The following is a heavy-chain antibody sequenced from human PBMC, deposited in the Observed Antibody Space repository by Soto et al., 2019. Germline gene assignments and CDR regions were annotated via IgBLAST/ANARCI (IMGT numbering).Heavy chain of an antibody. J-gene: IGHJ4*02. CDR2: IWYDGSNK. CDR3: ARDGGYCSGGSCYSVQYYFDY. D-gene: IGHD2-15*01. V-gene: IGHV3-33*01. CDR1: GFTFSSYG. Sequence: GGSLRLSCAASGFTFSSYGMHWVRQAPGKGLEWVAVIWYDGSNKYYADSVKGRFTISRDNSKNTLYLQMNSLRAEDTAVYYCARDGGYCSGGSCYSVQYYFDYWGQGTLVTVSS.